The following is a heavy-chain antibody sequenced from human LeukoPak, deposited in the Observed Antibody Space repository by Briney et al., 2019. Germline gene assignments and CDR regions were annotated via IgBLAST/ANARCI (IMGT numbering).Heavy chain of an antibody. D-gene: IGHD3-3*01. CDR2: IKSKTHGGTT. V-gene: IGHV3-15*01. CDR3: ATSRXPSWAY. CDR1: GFTFSNAW. J-gene: IGHJ4*02. Sequence: GGSLRLSCAASGFTFSNAWMNWVRQAPGKGLEWVGHIKSKTHGGTTDYAAPVKGRFTISRDDSKNTLYLQMDSLKTEDTAVYYCATSRXPSWAYWGQGTLVTVSS.